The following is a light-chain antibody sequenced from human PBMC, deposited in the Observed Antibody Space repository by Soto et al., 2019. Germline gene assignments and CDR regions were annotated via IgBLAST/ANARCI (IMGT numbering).Light chain of an antibody. CDR2: DAS. J-gene: IGKJ5*01. CDR1: QSVSRN. Sequence: EIVMTQSPATLSVSPGDRAALSCRASQSVSRNLAWYQQKPGQAPSLLIFDASTRASGIPARFSGSGSGTEFTLTISSLQSEDFAVYYCQHYNNWPPEITFGQGTRLEMK. V-gene: IGKV3-15*01. CDR3: QHYNNWPPEIT.